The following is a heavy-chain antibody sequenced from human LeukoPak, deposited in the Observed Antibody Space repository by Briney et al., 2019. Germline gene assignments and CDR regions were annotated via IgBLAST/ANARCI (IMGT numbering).Heavy chain of an antibody. CDR2: INPNSGGT. V-gene: IGHV1-2*06. Sequence: GASVKVSCKASGYTFTGYYMHWVRQAPGQGLEWMGRINPNSGGTNYAQKFQGRVTMTRDTSISTAYMELSRLRSDDTAVYYCARDVNCSGGSCYRFDYWGQGTLVTVSS. CDR1: GYTFTGYY. D-gene: IGHD2-15*01. J-gene: IGHJ4*02. CDR3: ARDVNCSGGSCYRFDY.